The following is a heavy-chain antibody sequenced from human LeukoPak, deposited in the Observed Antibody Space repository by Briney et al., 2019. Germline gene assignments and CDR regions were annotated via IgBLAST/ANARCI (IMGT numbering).Heavy chain of an antibody. D-gene: IGHD1-1*01. J-gene: IGHJ4*02. CDR2: INQPGSQK. CDR3: ARAATTGTVDY. Sequence: GGSLRLSCAVSGFTFSNYWMSWVRRAPGKGLEWVANINQPGSQKYYVDSVTGRFTISRDNAKNSLYLEMNSLRAEDTAVYYSARAATTGTVDYWGQGTLVTVSS. CDR1: GFTFSNYW. V-gene: IGHV3-7*01.